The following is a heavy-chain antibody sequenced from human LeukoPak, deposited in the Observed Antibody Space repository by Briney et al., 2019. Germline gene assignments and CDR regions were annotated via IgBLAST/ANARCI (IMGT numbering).Heavy chain of an antibody. J-gene: IGHJ4*02. CDR3: AKDLEAATSGYSLDY. CDR1: GFSFRSYG. V-gene: IGHV3-30*02. CDR2: IRNDGSDK. D-gene: IGHD3-22*01. Sequence: GGSLRLSCAASGFSFRSYGMHWVRQAPGQGLEWVAFIRNDGSDKYYADSVRGRFTISRDNSKNSLHVQMNSLRVEDTGVYYCAKDLEAATSGYSLDYWGQGTLVSVSS.